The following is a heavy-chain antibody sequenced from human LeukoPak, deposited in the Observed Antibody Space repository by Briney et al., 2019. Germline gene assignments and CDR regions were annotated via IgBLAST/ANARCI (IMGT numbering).Heavy chain of an antibody. J-gene: IGHJ4*02. D-gene: IGHD5-24*01. Sequence: PSETLSLTCTVSGGSISGYYWSWIRQPPGKGLEWIGCIYYSGSTDYNPSLKSRVTISVDTSKNQFSLKLSSVTAADTAVYYCARGPNYPSPSPFDYWGQGTLVTVSS. CDR2: IYYSGST. CDR1: GGSISGYY. CDR3: ARGPNYPSPSPFDY. V-gene: IGHV4-59*08.